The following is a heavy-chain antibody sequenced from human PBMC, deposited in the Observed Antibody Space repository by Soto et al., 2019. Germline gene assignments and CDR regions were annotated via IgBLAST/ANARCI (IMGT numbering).Heavy chain of an antibody. Sequence: SQTLSLTCAISGDSVSSNGATWNWIRQSPSRGLEWLGRTYYRSKWYTDYAISVKGRITINPDTSKNQFSLQLNSVTPEDTAVYYCGRAHLGTDRYTLEPLDPWGQGTLVTVSS. CDR3: GRAHLGTDRYTLEPLDP. CDR2: TYYRSKWYT. J-gene: IGHJ5*02. CDR1: GDSVSSNGAT. D-gene: IGHD3-16*01. V-gene: IGHV6-1*01.